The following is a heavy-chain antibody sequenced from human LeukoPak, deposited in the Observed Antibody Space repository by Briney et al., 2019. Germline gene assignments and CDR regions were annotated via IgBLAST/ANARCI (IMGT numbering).Heavy chain of an antibody. J-gene: IGHJ6*03. Sequence: GASVKVSCKASGYTFTSYDINWVRQATGQGLEWMGWMNPNSGNTGYAQKFQGRVTMTRNTSISTAYMELSSLRSEDTVVYYCASRRGYSYGYVGYYYYYYMDVWGKGTTVTVSS. V-gene: IGHV1-8*01. CDR3: ASRRGYSYGYVGYYYYYYMDV. CDR1: GYTFTSYD. CDR2: MNPNSGNT. D-gene: IGHD5-18*01.